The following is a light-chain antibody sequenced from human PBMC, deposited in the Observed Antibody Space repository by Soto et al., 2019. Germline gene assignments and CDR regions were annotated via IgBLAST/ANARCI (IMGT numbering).Light chain of an antibody. CDR2: AAS. CDR3: QHSWT. Sequence: DFQMSQSPSSLSASVGDRVTITCRASQNIGDSLNWYQQKPGKAPKLLIYAASSLQSGVPSRFSGSGSGTDFTLTVSSLQPEDFASYYCQHSWTFGQVTKLEI. CDR1: QNIGDS. V-gene: IGKV1-39*01. J-gene: IGKJ2*01.